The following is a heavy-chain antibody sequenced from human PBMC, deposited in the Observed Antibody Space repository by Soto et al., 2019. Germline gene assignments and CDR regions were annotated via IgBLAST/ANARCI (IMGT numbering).Heavy chain of an antibody. J-gene: IGHJ5*02. CDR2: ISAYNGNT. Sequence: ASVKVSCKASGYTFTSYGISWVRQAPGQGLEWMGWISAYNGNTNYAQKLQGRVTMTTDTSTSTAYMELRSLRSDDTAVYYCARDFRPNYYGSGSYPNWFDPWGQGTLVTVSS. CDR1: GYTFTSYG. D-gene: IGHD3-10*01. CDR3: ARDFRPNYYGSGSYPNWFDP. V-gene: IGHV1-18*01.